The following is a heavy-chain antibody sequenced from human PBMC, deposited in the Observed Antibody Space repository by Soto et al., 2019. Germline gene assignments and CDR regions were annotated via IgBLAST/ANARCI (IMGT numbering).Heavy chain of an antibody. V-gene: IGHV3-30*03. J-gene: IGHJ4*02. CDR3: ASDPRQFCRSHTCRSLDY. CDR1: GFTFNIYG. CDR2: ISYDGSSK. Sequence: QVQLVESGGGVVQPGRSLRLSCVISGFTFNIYGMHWVRQAPGKGLEWVAVISYDGSSKYNADSVKGRFTVSRDNSKNTMYVEMDRLRSVDTAVYYCASDPRQFCRSHTCRSLDYWGQGALVTVSS. D-gene: IGHD3-9*01.